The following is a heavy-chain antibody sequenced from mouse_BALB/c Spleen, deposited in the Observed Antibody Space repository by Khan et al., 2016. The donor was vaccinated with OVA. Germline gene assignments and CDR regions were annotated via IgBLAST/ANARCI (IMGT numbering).Heavy chain of an antibody. CDR1: GFSLTSYG. V-gene: IGHV2-9*02. D-gene: IGHD1-3*01. CDR3: ARLEDI. Sequence: QVQLKQSGPGLVAPSQSLSITCTVSGFSLTSYGVHWVRQPPGKGLEWLGVICAGGSTNYNWALMSRLSISTANSTTNVFLKMNGLQTDDTAMYYCARLEDIWGQGTTLTGSS. J-gene: IGHJ2*01. CDR2: ICAGGST.